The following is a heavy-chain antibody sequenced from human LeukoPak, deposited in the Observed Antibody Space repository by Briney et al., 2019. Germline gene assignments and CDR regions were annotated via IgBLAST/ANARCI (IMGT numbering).Heavy chain of an antibody. V-gene: IGHV3-30*18. J-gene: IGHJ6*02. CDR3: VKDHNGYSYGPHGMDV. D-gene: IGHD5-18*01. CDR2: ISYDGSNK. Sequence: GGSLRLSCAASGFTFSSYGMHWVRQAPGKGLEWVAVISYDGSNKYYADSVKGRFTISRDNSKNTLYLQMNSLRAEDTAVYYCVKDHNGYSYGPHGMDVWGQGTTVTVSS. CDR1: GFTFSSYG.